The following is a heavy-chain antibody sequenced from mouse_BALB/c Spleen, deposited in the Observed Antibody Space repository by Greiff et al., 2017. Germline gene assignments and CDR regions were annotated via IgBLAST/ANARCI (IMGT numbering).Heavy chain of an antibody. V-gene: IGHV5-12-1*01. CDR3: ASLLRLLPFAY. CDR1: GFAFSSYD. Sequence: EVNVVESGGGLVKPGGSLKLSCAASGFAFSSYDMSWVRQTPEKRLEWVAYISSGGGSTYYPDTVKGRFTISRDNAKNTLYLQMSSLKSEDTAMYYCASLLRLLPFAYWGQGTLVTVSA. CDR2: ISSGGGST. D-gene: IGHD1-2*01. J-gene: IGHJ3*01.